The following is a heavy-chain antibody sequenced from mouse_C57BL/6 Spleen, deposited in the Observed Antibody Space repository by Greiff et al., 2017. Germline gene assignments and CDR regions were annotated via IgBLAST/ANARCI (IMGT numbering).Heavy chain of an antibody. CDR2: IYPGSGST. V-gene: IGHV1-55*01. CDR1: GYTFTSYW. J-gene: IGHJ4*01. D-gene: IGHD1-1*01. CDR3: SRRECYGSNYYAMDY. Sequence: QVQLQQPGAELVKPGASVKMSCKASGYTFTSYWITWVKQRPGQGLEWIGDIYPGSGSTNYNEKFKSKDTLTVDTSSSTAYILLSDLTSEDSAVYYCSRRECYGSNYYAMDYWGQGNSGTVSS.